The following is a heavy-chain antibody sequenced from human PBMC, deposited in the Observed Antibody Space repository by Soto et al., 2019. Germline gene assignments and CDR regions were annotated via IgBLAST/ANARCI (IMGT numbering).Heavy chain of an antibody. D-gene: IGHD2-2*01. CDR1: GGTFSSYA. Sequence: QVQLVQSGAEVKKPGSSVKVSCKASGGTFSSYAISWVRQAPGQGLEWMGGIIPIFGTANYAQKFQGRVTITADESTSTAYMELSSLRSEDTAVYYCARDRRYCSSTSCYLEDYYYYYGMDVWGQGTTVTVSS. CDR3: ARDRRYCSSTSCYLEDYYYYYGMDV. J-gene: IGHJ6*02. V-gene: IGHV1-69*01. CDR2: IIPIFGTA.